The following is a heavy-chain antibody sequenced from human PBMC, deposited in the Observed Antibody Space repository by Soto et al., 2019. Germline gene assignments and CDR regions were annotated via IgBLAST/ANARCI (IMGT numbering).Heavy chain of an antibody. CDR2: IIPIFGTA. CDR1: GGTFSSYA. Sequence: SVKVSCKASGGTFSSYAISWVRQAPGQGLEWMGGIIPIFGTANYAQKFQGRVTITADESTSTAYMELSSLSSEDTAVYYCAGNYLAYCGGDCSRWSYYYGMDVWGQGTTVTVSS. V-gene: IGHV1-69*13. D-gene: IGHD2-21*02. CDR3: AGNYLAYCGGDCSRWSYYYGMDV. J-gene: IGHJ6*02.